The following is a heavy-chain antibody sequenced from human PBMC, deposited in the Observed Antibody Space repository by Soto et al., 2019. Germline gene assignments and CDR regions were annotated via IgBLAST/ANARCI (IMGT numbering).Heavy chain of an antibody. V-gene: IGHV3-23*01. J-gene: IGHJ4*02. CDR3: AKDYYYDSSGPDY. D-gene: IGHD3-22*01. CDR2: ISGSGDST. Sequence: GGSLRLSCAASGFTFSTYAMSWVRQAPGKGLEWVSAISGSGDSTYYADSVKGRLTISRDNSKNTLYLQMNSLGVEDTAVYYCAKDYYYDSSGPDYWGQGTLVTVSS. CDR1: GFTFSTYA.